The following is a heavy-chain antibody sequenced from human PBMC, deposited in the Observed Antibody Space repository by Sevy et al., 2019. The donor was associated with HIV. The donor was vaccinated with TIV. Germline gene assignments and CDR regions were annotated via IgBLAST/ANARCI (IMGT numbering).Heavy chain of an antibody. J-gene: IGHJ6*03. CDR1: GFSFDSYG. CDR3: AKGGGGHYDPDEIGYYFYYYNMDV. CDR2: ISGSGSRT. V-gene: IGHV3-23*01. Sequence: GGSLRLSCAVSGFSFDSYGMTWVRQAPGKGLEWVSGISGSGSRTYYADSVKGRFIISRDNSKNTLDLQMNSLRSEDTVIYYCAKGGGGHYDPDEIGYYFYYYNMDVWGKGTTVIVSS. D-gene: IGHD3-22*01.